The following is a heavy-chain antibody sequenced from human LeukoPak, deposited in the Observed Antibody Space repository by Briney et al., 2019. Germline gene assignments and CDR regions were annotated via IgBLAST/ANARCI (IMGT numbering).Heavy chain of an antibody. V-gene: IGHV3-33*01. CDR1: GFTFSSYG. CDR2: IWYDGSNK. J-gene: IGHJ5*02. CDR3: ARERRYYYGSGSPMGLDP. D-gene: IGHD3-10*01. Sequence: GGSLRLSCAASGFTFSSYGMHWVRQAPGKGLEWVAVIWYDGSNKYYADSVKGRFTISRDNPRNTLYLQMNSLRAEDTAVYYCARERRYYYGSGSPMGLDPWGQGTLVTVSS.